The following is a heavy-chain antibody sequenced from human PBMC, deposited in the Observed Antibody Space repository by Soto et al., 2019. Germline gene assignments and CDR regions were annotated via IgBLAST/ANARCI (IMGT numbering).Heavy chain of an antibody. CDR1: GFTFISYW. CDR3: AINRFSYYDFWIGSLPHYYYGMDV. CDR2: IKQDGSEK. V-gene: IGHV3-7*01. J-gene: IGHJ6*02. D-gene: IGHD3-3*01. Sequence: GGSLRLSCAASGFTFISYWMSWVRQAPGKGLEWVANIKQDGSEKYYVDSVKGRFTISRDNAKNSLYLQMNSLRAEDKAVFYCAINRFSYYDFWIGSLPHYYYGMDVWGQGTTVTVSS.